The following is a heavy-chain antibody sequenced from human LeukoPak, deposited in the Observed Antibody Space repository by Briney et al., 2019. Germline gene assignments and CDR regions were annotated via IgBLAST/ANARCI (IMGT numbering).Heavy chain of an antibody. CDR1: GFTFDDYV. CDR3: ARDPPLYCSGGSCFSDY. J-gene: IGHJ4*02. V-gene: IGHV3-20*04. D-gene: IGHD2-15*01. Sequence: GAGGSLRLSCAASGFTFDDYVMSWVRQAPGKGLEWVSGINWNGGSTGYADTVKGRFTISRDNANNSLYLQMNSLRAEDTALYYCARDPPLYCSGGSCFSDYWGQGTLVTVSS. CDR2: INWNGGST.